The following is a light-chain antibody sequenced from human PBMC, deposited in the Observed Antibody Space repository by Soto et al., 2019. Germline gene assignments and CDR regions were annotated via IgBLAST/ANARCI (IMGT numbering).Light chain of an antibody. CDR3: SSYTSTNTLVI. J-gene: IGLJ2*01. V-gene: IGLV2-14*03. CDR1: SDDVGGYNY. Sequence: QSALTQPASVSGSPGQSITISCTGTSDDVGGYNYVSWYQQHPGKAPKLLIYDVSHRPSVVSSRFSGSKSGNTASLAISGLQAEDEADYYCSSYTSTNTLVIFGGGTQLTVL. CDR2: DVS.